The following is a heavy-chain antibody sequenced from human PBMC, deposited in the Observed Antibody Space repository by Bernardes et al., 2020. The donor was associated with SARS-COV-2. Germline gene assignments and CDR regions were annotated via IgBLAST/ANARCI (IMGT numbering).Heavy chain of an antibody. CDR1: GGSISSSSYY. J-gene: IGHJ5*02. Sequence: ETLSLTCTVSGGSISSSSYYWGWIRQPPGKGLEWIGSIYYSGSTYYNPSLKSRVTISVDTSKNQFSLKLSSVTAADTAVYYCARHTVIKTDPWGQGTLVTVSS. CDR3: ARHTVIKTDP. V-gene: IGHV4-39*01. D-gene: IGHD3-10*01. CDR2: IYYSGST.